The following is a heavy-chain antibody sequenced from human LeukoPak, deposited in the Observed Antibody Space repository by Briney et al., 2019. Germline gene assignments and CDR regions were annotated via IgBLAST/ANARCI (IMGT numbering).Heavy chain of an antibody. J-gene: IGHJ3*02. Sequence: GGSLRLSCAASGFTFSSYDMHWVRQATGKGLGWVSAIGTAGDPYYPGSVRGPFTISRENAKNSLYLQMNSLRAGDTAVYYCARGCSSTTCYDAFDIWGQGTMVTVSS. D-gene: IGHD2-2*01. CDR3: ARGCSSTTCYDAFDI. CDR2: IGTAGDP. V-gene: IGHV3-13*05. CDR1: GFTFSSYD.